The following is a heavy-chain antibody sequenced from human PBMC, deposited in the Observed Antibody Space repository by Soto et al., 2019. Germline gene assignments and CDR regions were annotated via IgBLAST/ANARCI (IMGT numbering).Heavy chain of an antibody. D-gene: IGHD2-21*01. Sequence: SETLSLTCTVSGGSISSSSYYWGWIRQPPGKGLEWIGSIYYSGSTYYNPSLKSRVTISVDTSKNQFSLKLSSVTAADTAVYYCARQGEPYYYYYYMDVWGKGTTVTVSS. CDR3: ARQGEPYYYYYYMDV. CDR2: IYYSGST. V-gene: IGHV4-39*01. J-gene: IGHJ6*03. CDR1: GGSISSSSYY.